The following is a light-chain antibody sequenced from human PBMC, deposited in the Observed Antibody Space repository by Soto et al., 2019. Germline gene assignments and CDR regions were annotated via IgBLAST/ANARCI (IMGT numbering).Light chain of an antibody. CDR2: KVS. CDR1: QSLAYSDGNTY. J-gene: IGKJ2*01. V-gene: IGKV2-30*01. CDR3: LQGTYWPYT. Sequence: DVVMTQSPFSLPVTLGQPASISCRSSQSLAYSDGNTYLNWFQQRPGQSPRRLIYKVSNRDSGVPDRVSGSGSGTDFTLKISRVEAEDVGVYYCLQGTYWPYTLGKGTKLEIK.